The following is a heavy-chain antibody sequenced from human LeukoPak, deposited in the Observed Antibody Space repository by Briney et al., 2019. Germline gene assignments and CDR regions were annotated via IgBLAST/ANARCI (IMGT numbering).Heavy chain of an antibody. V-gene: IGHV4-34*01. CDR1: GGSFSGYY. Sequence: SETLSLTCAVYGGSFSGYYWSWIRQPPGKGLDWIGEINHSGSTNYNPSLKSRVTISVDTSKNQFSLKLSSVTAADTAVYYCARVRDCSSTSCYTLRPWGQGTLVTVSS. CDR2: INHSGST. CDR3: ARVRDCSSTSCYTLRP. D-gene: IGHD2-2*02. J-gene: IGHJ4*02.